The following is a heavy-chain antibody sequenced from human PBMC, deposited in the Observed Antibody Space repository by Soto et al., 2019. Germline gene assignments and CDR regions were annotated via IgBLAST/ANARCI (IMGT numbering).Heavy chain of an antibody. CDR2: IYYSGST. V-gene: IGHV4-30-4*01. Sequence: PSETLSLTCTVSGGSISSGDYYWSWIRQPPGKGLEWIGYIYYSGSTYYNPSLKSRVTISVDTSKNQFSLKLSSVTAADTAVYYCARDLVHFGVVTRGANWFDPWGQGTLVTVSS. CDR3: ARDLVHFGVVTRGANWFDP. CDR1: GGSISSGDYY. D-gene: IGHD3-3*01. J-gene: IGHJ5*02.